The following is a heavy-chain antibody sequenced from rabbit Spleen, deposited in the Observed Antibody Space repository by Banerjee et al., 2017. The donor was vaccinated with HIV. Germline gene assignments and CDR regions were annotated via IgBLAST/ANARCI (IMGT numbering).Heavy chain of an antibody. V-gene: IGHV1S7*01. D-gene: IGHD2-1*01. Sequence: QSLEESGGGLVQPEGSLTLTCTASGFSFDAGYVMCWVRQAPGKGLEWIGIIYAGKGDTDYASWVNGRFTISSDNAQNTVDLQVNSLTTADTATYFCARGGYDDYGDYVYYFDLWGPGTLVTVS. CDR2: IYAGKGDT. J-gene: IGHJ4*01. CDR3: ARGGYDDYGDYVYYFDL. CDR1: GFSFDAGYV.